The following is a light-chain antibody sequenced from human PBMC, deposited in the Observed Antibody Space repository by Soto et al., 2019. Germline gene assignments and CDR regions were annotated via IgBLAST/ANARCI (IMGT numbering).Light chain of an antibody. CDR3: SSYRSSNTFV. J-gene: IGLJ1*01. CDR2: HVS. V-gene: IGLV2-14*03. Sequence: QSALTQPASVSGSPGQSITISCAGSSSDVGGYNYVSWYQQHPGRAPRLMIYHVSNRPSGVSDRFSASKSGNTASLTISGLQAEDEADYYCSSYRSSNTFVFGTGTKSPS. CDR1: SSDVGGYNY.